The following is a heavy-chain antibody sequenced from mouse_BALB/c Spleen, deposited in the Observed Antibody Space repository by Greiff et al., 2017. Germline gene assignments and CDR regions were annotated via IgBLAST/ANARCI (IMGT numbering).Heavy chain of an antibody. Sequence: DVKLVESGGGLVQPGGSRKLSCAASGFTFSSFGMHWVRQAPEKGLEWVAYISSGSSTIYYADTVKGRFTISRDNPKNTLFLQMTSLRSEDTAMYYCARSGGYGPSWFAYWGQGTLVTVSA. V-gene: IGHV5-17*02. CDR2: ISSGSSTI. CDR1: GFTFSSFG. D-gene: IGHD1-1*01. J-gene: IGHJ3*01. CDR3: ARSGGYGPSWFAY.